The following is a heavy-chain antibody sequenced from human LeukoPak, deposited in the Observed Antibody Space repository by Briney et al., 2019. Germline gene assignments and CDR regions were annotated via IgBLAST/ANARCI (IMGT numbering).Heavy chain of an antibody. CDR2: INPNGGGT. CDR3: ARVLGDGYIPWEEGQYYYYYGMDV. V-gene: IGHV1-2*02. D-gene: IGHD5-24*01. CDR1: GYTFTGYY. J-gene: IGHJ6*02. Sequence: ASVNVSCKASGYTFTGYYMHWVRQAPGQGLEWMGWINPNGGGTNYAQLFQGRVTMTRDTPISTSYVQLSRLRSDDTAVYYWARVLGDGYIPWEEGQYYYYYGMDVWGQGTTVTVSS.